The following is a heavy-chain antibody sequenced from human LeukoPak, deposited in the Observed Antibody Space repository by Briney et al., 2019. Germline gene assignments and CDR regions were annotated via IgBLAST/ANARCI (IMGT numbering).Heavy chain of an antibody. J-gene: IGHJ6*02. D-gene: IGHD1-26*01. CDR1: GFTFSDHA. V-gene: IGHV3-30*04. CDR2: ISYHARDQ. CDR3: ARGSGGYYYAMDV. Sequence: GGSLRLSCTASGFTFSDHAMHWVRQAPGKGLEWVTVISYHARDQFYADSVKGRFTISRDNSKNTLYLQMNSLRAEDTAVYYCARGSGGYYYAMDVWGQGTTVTVSS.